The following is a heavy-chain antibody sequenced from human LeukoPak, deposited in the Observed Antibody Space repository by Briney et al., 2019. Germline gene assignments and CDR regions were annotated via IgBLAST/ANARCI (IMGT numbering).Heavy chain of an antibody. J-gene: IGHJ4*02. Sequence: QPGGSLRLSCAASGFTFSSYWMSWVRQAPGKGLEWVANIKQDGSERYYVDSVKGRFTIFKDNAKNSLYLQMNSLRAEDTAVYYCAREPITMVRGTFDYWGQGTLVTVSS. CDR3: AREPITMVRGTFDY. CDR2: IKQDGSER. V-gene: IGHV3-7*01. D-gene: IGHD3-10*01. CDR1: GFTFSSYW.